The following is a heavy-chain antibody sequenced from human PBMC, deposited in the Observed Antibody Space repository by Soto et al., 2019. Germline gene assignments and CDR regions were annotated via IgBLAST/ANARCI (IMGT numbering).Heavy chain of an antibody. CDR3: AKHGGSMGGPSAGVGADF. J-gene: IGHJ4*02. D-gene: IGHD1-26*01. V-gene: IGHV3-23*01. CDR1: GFTFRSYA. CDR2: ISGSGDGT. Sequence: GGSLRLSCAASGFTFRSYAMSWVRQAPGKGLEWVSVISGSGDGTYYADSVKGRFTTSRDNSKNTGFLQMNSLTTEDTAVYYCAKHGGSMGGPSAGVGADFWGQGTLVTVSS.